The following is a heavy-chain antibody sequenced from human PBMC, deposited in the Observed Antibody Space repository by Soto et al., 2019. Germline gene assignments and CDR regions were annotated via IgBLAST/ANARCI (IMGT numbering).Heavy chain of an antibody. Sequence: ASVKVSCKASGYTFTSYGISWVRQAPGQGLEWMGWISADNGNTNYAQKLQGRVTMTTDTSTSTAYMELRSLRSDDTAVYYCARDREGTSYYDFWSGYYLLGSDYYYYHGMDVWGQGTTVTVSS. CDR1: GYTFTSYG. CDR3: ARDREGTSYYDFWSGYYLLGSDYYYYHGMDV. V-gene: IGHV1-18*01. D-gene: IGHD3-3*01. J-gene: IGHJ6*02. CDR2: ISADNGNT.